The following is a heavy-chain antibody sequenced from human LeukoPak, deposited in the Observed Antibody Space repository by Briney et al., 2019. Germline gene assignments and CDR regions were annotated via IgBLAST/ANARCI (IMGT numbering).Heavy chain of an antibody. CDR1: GFTFSSYS. CDR3: AREVYYYNSGGSFDP. J-gene: IGHJ5*02. V-gene: IGHV3-48*04. CDR2: ISSTASTI. D-gene: IGHD3-22*01. Sequence: GGSLRLSCAASGFTFSSYSMNWIRQAPGKGLEWVSYISSTASTIFYADSVKGRFTISRDNAKNSLHLQMNSLRAEDTAVYYCAREVYYYNSGGSFDPWGQGTLVTVSS.